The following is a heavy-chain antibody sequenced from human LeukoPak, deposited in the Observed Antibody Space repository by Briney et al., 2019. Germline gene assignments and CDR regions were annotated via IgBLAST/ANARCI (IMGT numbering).Heavy chain of an antibody. CDR3: ARKRNYYDSSGYLSRAVMAYYYYYYGMGV. D-gene: IGHD3-22*01. V-gene: IGHV3-23*01. Sequence: PGGSLRLSCAASGFTFSSYAMSWVREAPGGGLEWGSAICGSGGSTYYADSVKGRFTISRDNAKNTLYPQMNSLRAEDTAVYYCARKRNYYDSSGYLSRAVMAYYYYYYGMGVWGQGTTVTVSS. CDR2: ICGSGGST. J-gene: IGHJ6*02. CDR1: GFTFSSYA.